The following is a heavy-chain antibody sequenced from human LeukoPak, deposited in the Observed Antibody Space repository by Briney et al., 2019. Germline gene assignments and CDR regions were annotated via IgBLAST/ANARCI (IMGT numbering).Heavy chain of an antibody. CDR2: IYPGDSDT. D-gene: IGHD6-19*01. Sequence: GESLKISCKGSGYSFTSYWIGWVRQMPGKGLEWMGIIYPGDSDTRYSPSFQGQVTISADKSISTAYLQWSSLKASGTAMYYCARRSGWYSGLNWFDPWGQGTLVTVSS. CDR1: GYSFTSYW. V-gene: IGHV5-51*01. CDR3: ARRSGWYSGLNWFDP. J-gene: IGHJ5*02.